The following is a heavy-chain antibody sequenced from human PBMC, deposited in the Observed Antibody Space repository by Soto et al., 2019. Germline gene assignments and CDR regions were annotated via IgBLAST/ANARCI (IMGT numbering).Heavy chain of an antibody. CDR3: ARGGSAAAGYYYYMDV. Sequence: ASVKVFCKASGYTFTGYYMHWVRQAPGQGLEWMGWINPNSGGTNYAQKFQGWVTMTRDTSISTAYMELSRLRSDDTAVYYCARGGSAAAGYYYYMDVWGKGTTVTVSS. J-gene: IGHJ6*03. CDR2: INPNSGGT. CDR1: GYTFTGYY. V-gene: IGHV1-2*04. D-gene: IGHD6-13*01.